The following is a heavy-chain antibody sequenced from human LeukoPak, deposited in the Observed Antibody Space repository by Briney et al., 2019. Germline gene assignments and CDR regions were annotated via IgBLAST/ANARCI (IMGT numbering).Heavy chain of an antibody. CDR3: ASLHIAAAGTDSDY. J-gene: IGHJ4*02. CDR1: GYSSSSDYY. V-gene: IGHV4-38-2*02. CDR2: IYHSGST. Sequence: SETLSLTCTVSGYSSSSDYYWGWIRQPPGKGLERIGSIYHSGSTYYNPSLKSRVTISVDTSKNQFSLKLSSVTAADTAVYYCASLHIAAAGTDSDYWGQGTLVTVSS. D-gene: IGHD6-13*01.